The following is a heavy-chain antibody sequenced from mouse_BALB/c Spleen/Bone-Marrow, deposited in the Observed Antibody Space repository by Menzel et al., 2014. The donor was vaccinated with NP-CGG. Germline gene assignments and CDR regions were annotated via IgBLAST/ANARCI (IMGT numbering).Heavy chain of an antibody. J-gene: IGHJ3*01. CDR2: IRSKSNNYAT. V-gene: IGHV10-1*02. CDR1: GFTFNTYA. Sequence: EVHLVESGGGLVQPKGSLKLSCAASGFTFNTYATNWVRQAPGKGLEWVARIRSKSNNYATYYADSVKDRFTISRDDSQSMLYLQMNNLKTEDTAMYYCVRPSYGNYGGFAYWGQGTLVTVSA. D-gene: IGHD2-1*01. CDR3: VRPSYGNYGGFAY.